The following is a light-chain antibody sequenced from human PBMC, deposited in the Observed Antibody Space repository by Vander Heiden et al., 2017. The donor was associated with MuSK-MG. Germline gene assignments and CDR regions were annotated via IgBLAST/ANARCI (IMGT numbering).Light chain of an antibody. CDR3: CSDAGSSTYV. V-gene: IGLV2-23*02. Sequence: QSALTQPASVSGSPGQSITLSCTGTSSDVGSYNLVSWYQQHPGKAPKLMIYEVSKRPAGVSNRFSGSKSGNTASLTISGLQAEDEADYYCCSDAGSSTYVFGTGTKVTVL. CDR1: SSDVGSYNL. CDR2: EVS. J-gene: IGLJ1*01.